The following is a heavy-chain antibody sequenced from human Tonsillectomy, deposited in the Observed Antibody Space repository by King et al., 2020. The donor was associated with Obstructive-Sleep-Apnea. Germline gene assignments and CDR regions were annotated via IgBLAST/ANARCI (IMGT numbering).Heavy chain of an antibody. J-gene: IGHJ4*02. CDR2: INSDGSST. CDR1: GFTFRSYW. CDR3: AYNGYYYDSSGYLGY. V-gene: IGHV3-74*01. Sequence: VQLVESGGGLVQPGGSLRLSCAASGFTFRSYWMHWVRQAPGKGLVWVSRINSDGSSTSYADSVKGRFTISRDNAKNTLYLQMNSRRAEDTAVYYCAYNGYYYDSSGYLGYWGQGTLVTVSS. D-gene: IGHD3-22*01.